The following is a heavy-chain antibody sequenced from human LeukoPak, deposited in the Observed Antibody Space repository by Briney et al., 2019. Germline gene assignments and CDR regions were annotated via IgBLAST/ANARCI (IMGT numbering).Heavy chain of an antibody. CDR3: ALVPATVYYFDY. V-gene: IGHV4-39*01. CDR2: IYYGGST. CDR1: GGSISSSSYY. J-gene: IGHJ4*02. D-gene: IGHD2-2*01. Sequence: SETLSLTCTVSGGSISSSSYYWGWIRQPPGKGLEWIGSIYYGGSTYYNPSLKSRVTISVDTSKNQFSLKLSSVTAADTAVYYCALVPATVYYFDYWGQGTLVTVSS.